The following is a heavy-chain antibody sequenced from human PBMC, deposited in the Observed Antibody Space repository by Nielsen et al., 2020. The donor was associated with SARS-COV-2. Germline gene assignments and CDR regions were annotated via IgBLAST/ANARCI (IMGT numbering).Heavy chain of an antibody. J-gene: IGHJ4*02. Sequence: GGSLRLSCAASGFTFDDYAMHWVRQAPGKGLEWVSGISWNSGSIGYADSVKGRFTISRDNAKNSLYLQMNSLRAEDTALYYCAKEHSSSWPNFDYWGQGTLVTVSS. CDR1: GFTFDDYA. CDR2: ISWNSGSI. CDR3: AKEHSSSWPNFDY. V-gene: IGHV3-9*01. D-gene: IGHD6-13*01.